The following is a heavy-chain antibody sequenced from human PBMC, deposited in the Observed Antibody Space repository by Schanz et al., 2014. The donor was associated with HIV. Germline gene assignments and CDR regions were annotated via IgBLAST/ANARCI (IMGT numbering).Heavy chain of an antibody. J-gene: IGHJ3*02. Sequence: QVQLVESGGGVVQPGRSLRLSCAASGFTFSSYAMHWVRQAPGKGLEWVSLIGSGGGRTYYADSVKGRVTISRDNSKNTLFLQMNSLRAEDTALYYCAKDLSGVGATRGGAFDIWGQGTMVTVS. CDR2: IGSGGGRT. V-gene: IGHV3-NL1*01. D-gene: IGHD1-26*01. CDR3: AKDLSGVGATRGGAFDI. CDR1: GFTFSSYA.